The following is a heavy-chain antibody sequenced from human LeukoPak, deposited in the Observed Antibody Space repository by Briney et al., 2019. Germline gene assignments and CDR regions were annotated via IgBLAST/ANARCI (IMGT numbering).Heavy chain of an antibody. CDR3: VSFYETY. Sequence: GGSLRLSCAASGNYWMHWVRQVPGEGLVWVSHINSDGSWTSYADSVKGRFTISKDNAKNTVYLQMNSLRAEDTAVYYCVSFYETYWGRGTLVTVSS. CDR1: GNYW. D-gene: IGHD2/OR15-2a*01. V-gene: IGHV3-74*01. CDR2: INSDGSWT. J-gene: IGHJ4*02.